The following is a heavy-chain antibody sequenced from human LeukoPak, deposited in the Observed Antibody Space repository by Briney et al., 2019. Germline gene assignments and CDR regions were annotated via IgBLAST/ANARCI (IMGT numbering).Heavy chain of an antibody. Sequence: GASVKVSCKASGYTFTSYGISWVRQAPGQGLEWMGWISAHNGNTNYAQKLQGRVTMTTDTSTSTAYMELRSLRSDDTAVYYCARGGYHTIFGVVIDDDAFDIWGQGTMVTVSS. V-gene: IGHV1-18*01. CDR1: GYTFTSYG. CDR3: ARGGYHTIFGVVIDDDAFDI. D-gene: IGHD3-3*01. CDR2: ISAHNGNT. J-gene: IGHJ3*02.